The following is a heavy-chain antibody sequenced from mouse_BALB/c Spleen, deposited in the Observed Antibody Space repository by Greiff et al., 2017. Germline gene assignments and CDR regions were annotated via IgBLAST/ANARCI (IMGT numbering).Heavy chain of an antibody. CDR3: AREGDYDGGDY. Sequence: DVQLQESGPGLVKPSQSLSLTCTVTGYSITSDYAWNWIRQFPGNKLEWMGYISYSGSTSYNPSLKSRISITRDTSKNQFFLQLNSVTTEDTATYYCAREGDYDGGDYWGQGTSVTVSS. CDR2: ISYSGST. CDR1: GYSITSDYA. J-gene: IGHJ4*01. V-gene: IGHV3-2*02. D-gene: IGHD2-4*01.